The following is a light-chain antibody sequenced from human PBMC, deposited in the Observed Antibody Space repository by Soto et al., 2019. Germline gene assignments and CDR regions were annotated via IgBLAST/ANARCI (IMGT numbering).Light chain of an antibody. CDR2: GAS. CDR3: QQYNNWPPIT. V-gene: IGKV3-15*01. CDR1: QSINNK. J-gene: IGKJ5*01. Sequence: EIGMTQSPSTLSVSTGERVTLSCRASQSINNKVAWYQQKPGQAPRLLIYGASTRATGISARFSGSGSGTEFTLTISSLQSEDFAVYYCQQYNNWPPITFGQGTRLEVK.